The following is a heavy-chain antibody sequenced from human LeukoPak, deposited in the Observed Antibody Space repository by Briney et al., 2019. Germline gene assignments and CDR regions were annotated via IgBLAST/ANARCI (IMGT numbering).Heavy chain of an antibody. D-gene: IGHD6-13*01. J-gene: IGHJ5*02. V-gene: IGHV3-53*05. CDR2: IYSAGST. CDR1: GFTVNSYY. CDR3: AKVWSSSYNWFDP. Sequence: GGSLRLSCAASGFTVNSYYMGWVRQAPGKGLEWLSVIYSAGSTYYADSVKGRFTISRDNSKNTLYLQMNSLRAEDTAVYYCAKVWSSSYNWFDPWGQGTLVTVSS.